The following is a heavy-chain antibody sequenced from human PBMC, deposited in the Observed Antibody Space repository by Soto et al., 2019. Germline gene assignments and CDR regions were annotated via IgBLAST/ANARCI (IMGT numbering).Heavy chain of an antibody. CDR1: GGTFSSYA. D-gene: IGHD4-17*01. CDR2: IIPIFGTA. V-gene: IGHV1-69*13. CDR3: ASSSYDYGGNRGPFDY. J-gene: IGHJ4*02. Sequence: GASVKVSCKASGGTFSSYAISWVRQAPGQGLEWMGGIIPIFGTANYAQKFQGRVTITADESTSTAYMELSSLRSEDTAVYYCASSSYDYGGNRGPFDYWGQGTLVTVSS.